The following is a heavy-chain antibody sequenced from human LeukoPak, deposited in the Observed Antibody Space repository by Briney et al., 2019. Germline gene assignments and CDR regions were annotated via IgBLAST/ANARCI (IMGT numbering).Heavy chain of an antibody. CDR2: INHSGST. Sequence: PSETLSLTWAVYGGSFSGYYWSWIRQPPGKGLEWIGEINHSGSTNYNPSLKSRVTISVDTSKNQFSLKLSSVTAADTAVYYCARGRRYYYDSSGYYIHWGQGTLVTVSS. CDR3: ARGRRYYYDSSGYYIH. J-gene: IGHJ4*02. CDR1: GGSFSGYY. V-gene: IGHV4-34*01. D-gene: IGHD3-22*01.